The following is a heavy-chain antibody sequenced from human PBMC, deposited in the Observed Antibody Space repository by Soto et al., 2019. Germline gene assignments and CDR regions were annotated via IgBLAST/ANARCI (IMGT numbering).Heavy chain of an antibody. V-gene: IGHV3-30*03. CDR2: ISYDGSDK. J-gene: IGHJ4*02. CDR3: VGGKYYFDY. D-gene: IGHD3-10*01. CDR1: GFPFTSYG. Sequence: QVQLVESGGGVVQPGRSLRLSCAASGFPFTSYGMHWVREGPDKGLEWVAIISYDGSDKYYADSVKGRFTISRDNSKNTLHLQMNSLRPEDTGLYYCVGGKYYFDYRGQGTLVIVSS.